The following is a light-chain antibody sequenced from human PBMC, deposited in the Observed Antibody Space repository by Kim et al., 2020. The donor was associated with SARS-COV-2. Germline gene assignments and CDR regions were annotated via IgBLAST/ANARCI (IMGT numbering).Light chain of an antibody. V-gene: IGKV3-11*01. J-gene: IGKJ5*01. CDR1: QSGGFF. Sequence: SLWPGEGAPRSCRASQSGGFFLARYQQSPGQAPRLLISDASKSATGIPSRFSGSGSGTDFTLTVSTLEPEDVAHYYCQRSSWPITFGQGTRLEIK. CDR3: QRSSWPIT. CDR2: DAS.